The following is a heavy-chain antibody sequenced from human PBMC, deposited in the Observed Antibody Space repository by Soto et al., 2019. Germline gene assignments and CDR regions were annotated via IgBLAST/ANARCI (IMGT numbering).Heavy chain of an antibody. CDR2: IIPIFGTA. V-gene: IGHV1-69*01. Sequence: QVQLVQSGAEVKKPGSSVKVSCKASGGTFSSYAISWVRQAPGQGLEWMGGIIPIFGTANYAQKFQGRVTITADESTSTAYMELSSRRSDDTAVYYCAREYCTNGVCYYFNYWGQGTLVTVSS. CDR1: GGTFSSYA. D-gene: IGHD2-8*01. CDR3: AREYCTNGVCYYFNY. J-gene: IGHJ4*02.